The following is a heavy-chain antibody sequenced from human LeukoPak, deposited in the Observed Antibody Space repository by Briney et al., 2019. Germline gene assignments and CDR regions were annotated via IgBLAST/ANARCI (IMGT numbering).Heavy chain of an antibody. CDR2: INHSGST. V-gene: IGHV4-34*01. D-gene: IGHD3-3*01. CDR1: GGSFSGYY. J-gene: IGHJ4*02. Sequence: PSETLSLTCAVCGGSFSGYYWSWIRQPPGKGLEWIGEINHSGSTNYNPSLKSRVTISVDTSKNQFSPKLSSVTAADTAVYYCARGRSGYDFWSGYYPFDYWGQGTLVTVSS. CDR3: ARGRSGYDFWSGYYPFDY.